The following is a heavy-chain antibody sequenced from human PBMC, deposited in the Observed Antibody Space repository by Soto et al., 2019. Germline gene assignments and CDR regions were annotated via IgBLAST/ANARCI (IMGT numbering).Heavy chain of an antibody. CDR1: GGTFSSYA. V-gene: IGHV1-69*12. J-gene: IGHJ5*02. CDR3: ARDGGGMVPNGFAP. D-gene: IGHD3-16*01. Sequence: QVQLVQSGAEVKKPGSSVKVSCKASGGTFSSYAISWVRQAPGQGLEWMGGIIPIFGTANYAQKFQGRVTITADEXXSTAYRELGSLRSEDTAVYYCARDGGGMVPNGFAPWGQGTLVTVSS. CDR2: IIPIFGTA.